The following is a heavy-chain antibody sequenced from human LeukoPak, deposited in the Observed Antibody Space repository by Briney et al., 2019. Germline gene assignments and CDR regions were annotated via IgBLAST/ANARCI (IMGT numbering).Heavy chain of an antibody. J-gene: IGHJ5*02. CDR2: ISSSGGTI. Sequence: GGSLRLSCAVSGFTFSTYSMNWVRQAPGQGLEWVSYISSSGGTIYYADPVKGRFTISRDNAKNSLYLQMNSLGVEDAAVYYCARDKRSVNWFDPWGLGTLVTVSS. CDR1: GFTFSTYS. CDR3: ARDKRSVNWFDP. V-gene: IGHV3-48*01. D-gene: IGHD4-17*01.